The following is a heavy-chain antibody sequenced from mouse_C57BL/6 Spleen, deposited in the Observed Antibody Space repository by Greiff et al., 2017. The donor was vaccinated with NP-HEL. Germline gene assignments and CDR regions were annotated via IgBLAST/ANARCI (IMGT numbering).Heavy chain of an antibody. J-gene: IGHJ4*01. CDR2: FYPGSGSI. CDR1: GYTFTEYT. V-gene: IGHV1-62-2*01. D-gene: IGHD2-2*01. CDR3: ARHPYYGNDGNYYAMDY. Sequence: QVQLQQSGAELVKPGASVKLSCKASGYTFTEYTIHWVKQRSGQGLEWIGWFYPGSGSIKYIEKFKDKATLTADKSSSTVYMEISRLTSEDSAVYFCARHPYYGNDGNYYAMDYWGQGTSVTVSS.